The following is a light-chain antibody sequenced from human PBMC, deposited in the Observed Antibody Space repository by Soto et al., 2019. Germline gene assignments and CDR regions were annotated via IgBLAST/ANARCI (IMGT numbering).Light chain of an antibody. V-gene: IGKV4-1*01. Sequence: DIVMTQSPDSLAVSLGERATINCKSSQRVLYSSNNQQYLAWYQQKPGQPPALLIYWASTRESGVPDRFSGSGSGTEFTLTISRLLAEDVAVYYSQQYYSTPWTFGQGTKVEIK. CDR2: WAS. J-gene: IGKJ1*01. CDR3: QQYYSTPWT. CDR1: QRVLYSSNNQQY.